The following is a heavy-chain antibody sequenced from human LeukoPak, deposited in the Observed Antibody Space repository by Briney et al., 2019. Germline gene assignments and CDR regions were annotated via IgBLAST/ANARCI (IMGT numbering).Heavy chain of an antibody. CDR2: IIPILGIA. D-gene: IGHD3-22*01. Sequence: SVKVSCKASGGAFSSYTISWVRQAPGQGLEWMGRIIPILGIANYAQKFQGRVTITADKSTSTAYMELSSLRSEDTAVYYCARGVVITSNDAFDIWGQGTMVTVSS. V-gene: IGHV1-69*02. CDR3: ARGVVITSNDAFDI. J-gene: IGHJ3*02. CDR1: GGAFSSYT.